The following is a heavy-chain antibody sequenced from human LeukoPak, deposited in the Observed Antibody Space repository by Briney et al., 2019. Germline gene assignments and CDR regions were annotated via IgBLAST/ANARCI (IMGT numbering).Heavy chain of an antibody. CDR2: IKQDGSEK. CDR3: AREGEDLSGATAAGFDY. D-gene: IGHD6-13*01. Sequence: PGGSLRLSCAGSGFTFSSFWMSWVRQGPGKGLEWVANIKQDGSEKYYVDSVKGRFTISRDNAKNSLYLQMNSLRAEDTAVYYCAREGEDLSGATAAGFDYWGQGTLVTVSS. V-gene: IGHV3-7*01. J-gene: IGHJ4*02. CDR1: GFTFSSFW.